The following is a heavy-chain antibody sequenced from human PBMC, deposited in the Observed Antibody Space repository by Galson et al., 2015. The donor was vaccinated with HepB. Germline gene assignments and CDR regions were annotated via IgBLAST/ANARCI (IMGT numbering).Heavy chain of an antibody. CDR1: GGSITTNY. J-gene: IGHJ4*02. D-gene: IGHD3-3*01. CDR3: ARLRYYDFSSAYYFDY. V-gene: IGHV4-59*01. Sequence: SETLSLTCSVSGGSITTNYWGWIRQPPGKGLEWIAYMFHSGSTFYNPSLKSRVTISADTSRSQFSLKLTSVTAADTAVYYCARLRYYDFSSAYYFDYWGQGILVTVSS. CDR2: MFHSGST.